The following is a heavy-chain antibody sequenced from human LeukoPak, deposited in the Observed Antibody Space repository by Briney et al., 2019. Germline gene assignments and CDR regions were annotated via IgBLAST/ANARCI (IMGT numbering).Heavy chain of an antibody. Sequence: ASVKVSCKASGYTFTSYDINWVRQATGQGLEWMGSMNPNSGNTGYAQKFQGRVTMTRNTSISTAYMELSSLRSEDTAVYYCARGGDVGGWYQGDFDYWGQGTLVTVSS. J-gene: IGHJ4*02. V-gene: IGHV1-8*01. CDR3: ARGGDVGGWYQGDFDY. CDR2: MNPNSGNT. CDR1: GYTFTSYD. D-gene: IGHD6-19*01.